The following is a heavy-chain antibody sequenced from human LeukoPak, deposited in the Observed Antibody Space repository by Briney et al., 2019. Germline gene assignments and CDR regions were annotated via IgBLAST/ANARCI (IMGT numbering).Heavy chain of an antibody. D-gene: IGHD6-19*01. CDR2: IKQDGSEK. Sequence: GGSLRLSCVASGFPFSSYWMDWVRQGAGKGPEWVANIKQDGSEKSYVDSVKGRFTISRDNAKNSLYLHLDSLRVEDTAVYYCVRGGYSSVWYDPLWGQGTLVTVSS. CDR1: GFPFSSYW. CDR3: VRGGYSSVWYDPL. V-gene: IGHV3-7*01. J-gene: IGHJ4*02.